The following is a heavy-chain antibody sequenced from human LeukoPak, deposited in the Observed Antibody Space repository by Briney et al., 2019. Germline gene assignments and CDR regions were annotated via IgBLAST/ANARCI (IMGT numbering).Heavy chain of an antibody. Sequence: PGGSLRLSCAASGFTFSSYAMSWVRQAPGKGLEWVSAISGSGGSTYYADSVKGRFTISRDNSKNTLYLQMNSLRAEDTAVYYCAKVSDRVSRYSSSSDYWGQGTLVTVSS. D-gene: IGHD6-6*01. J-gene: IGHJ4*02. CDR3: AKVSDRVSRYSSSSDY. CDR2: ISGSGGST. CDR1: GFTFSSYA. V-gene: IGHV3-23*01.